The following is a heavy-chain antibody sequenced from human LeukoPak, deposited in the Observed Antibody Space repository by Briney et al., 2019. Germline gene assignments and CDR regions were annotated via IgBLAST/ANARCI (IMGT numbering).Heavy chain of an antibody. Sequence: ASVKVSCKASGYTFTSYGISWVRQAPGQGLEWMGWISAYNGNTNYAQKLQGRVTMTEDTSTDTAYMELSSLRSEDTAVYYCATLGGLQWGVKSFDYWGQGTLVTVSS. D-gene: IGHD5-24*01. J-gene: IGHJ4*02. CDR1: GYTFTSYG. CDR3: ATLGGLQWGVKSFDY. V-gene: IGHV1-18*01. CDR2: ISAYNGNT.